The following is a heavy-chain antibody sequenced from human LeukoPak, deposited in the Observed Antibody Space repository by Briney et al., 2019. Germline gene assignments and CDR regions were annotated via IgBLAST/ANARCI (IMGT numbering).Heavy chain of an antibody. CDR3: ARDIWGSSWYDDGGLSIFDY. D-gene: IGHD6-13*01. Sequence: ASVKVSCKVSGYTLTELSMHWVRQAPGKGLEWMGGFDPEDSETIYAQKFQGRVTMTEDTSTDTAYMELSSLRSEDTAVYYCARDIWGSSWYDDGGLSIFDYWGQGTLVTVSS. J-gene: IGHJ4*02. CDR1: GYTLTELS. V-gene: IGHV1-24*01. CDR2: FDPEDSET.